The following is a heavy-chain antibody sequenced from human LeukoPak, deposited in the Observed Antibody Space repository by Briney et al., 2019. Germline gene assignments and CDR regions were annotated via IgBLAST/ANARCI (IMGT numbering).Heavy chain of an antibody. V-gene: IGHV3-21*01. CDR1: GFTFSSYA. Sequence: PGGSLRLSCAASGFTFSSYAMSWVRQAPGKGLEWVASISSGSSYIYYADSVKGRFTISRDNAKNSLYLQMNSLRAEDTAVYYCAGGGYSSRRLGFDPWGQGTLVTVSS. CDR2: ISSGSSYI. J-gene: IGHJ5*02. CDR3: AGGGYSSRRLGFDP. D-gene: IGHD6-13*01.